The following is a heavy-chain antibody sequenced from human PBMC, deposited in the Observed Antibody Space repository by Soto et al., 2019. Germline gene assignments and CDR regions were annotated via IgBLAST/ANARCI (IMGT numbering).Heavy chain of an antibody. CDR1: GFTIKNYA. Sequence: QVQLVESGGGVVQPGRSLRLSCAASGFTIKNYAMHWVRQAPGKGLEWVAVISSDGTNKEYGDSAKGRFTISRDNSKNTLYLQMTTLRAVDTPVYSCAREWGLDWLFQDSFPYWGQGTLVTSSS. J-gene: IGHJ4*02. D-gene: IGHD3-9*01. V-gene: IGHV3-30*03. CDR2: ISSDGTNK. CDR3: AREWGLDWLFQDSFPY.